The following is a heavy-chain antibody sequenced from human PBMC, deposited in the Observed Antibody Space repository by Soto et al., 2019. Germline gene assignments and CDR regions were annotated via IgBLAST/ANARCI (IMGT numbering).Heavy chain of an antibody. V-gene: IGHV3-49*03. D-gene: IGHD4-17*01. J-gene: IGHJ6*02. CDR3: TRVYGGNHYYYYYGMDV. Sequence: WSLRLCCTASVSTFGDYAMSWFRQAPGKGLEWVGFIRSKAYGGTTEYATSVKGRFTISRDDSKSIAYLQMNSLKTEDTAVYYCTRVYGGNHYYYYYGMDVWGQGTTVTVSS. CDR2: IRSKAYGGTT. CDR1: VSTFGDYA.